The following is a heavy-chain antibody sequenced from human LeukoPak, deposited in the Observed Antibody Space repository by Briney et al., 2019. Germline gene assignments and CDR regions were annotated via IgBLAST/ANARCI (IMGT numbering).Heavy chain of an antibody. CDR2: IKPIGGST. J-gene: IGHJ6*02. Sequence: ASVKVSCKASGYTFTSYYMHWVRQAPGQGLEWMGIIKPIGGSTIYAQKFQGRVTITADKSTSTAYRELSSLRSEDTAVYYCARDRDVNYYDSSGYSAPRYYYGMDVWGQGTTVTVSS. D-gene: IGHD3-22*01. CDR1: GYTFTSYY. V-gene: IGHV1-46*01. CDR3: ARDRDVNYYDSSGYSAPRYYYGMDV.